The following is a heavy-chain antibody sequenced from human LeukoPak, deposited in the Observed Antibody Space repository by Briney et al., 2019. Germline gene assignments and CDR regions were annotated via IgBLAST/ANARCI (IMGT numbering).Heavy chain of an antibody. CDR2: LSAYNGNT. CDR1: GYTFTSYG. J-gene: IGHJ4*02. Sequence: ASVKVSCKASGYTFTSYGINWVRQAPGQGLAWMGWLSAYNGNTNYSQKFQGRVTMTTDTSTSTAYMELRSLRSDDTAVYYCARDLGMVRGVMGQWGQGTLVTVSS. CDR3: ARDLGMVRGVMGQ. V-gene: IGHV1-18*01. D-gene: IGHD3-10*01.